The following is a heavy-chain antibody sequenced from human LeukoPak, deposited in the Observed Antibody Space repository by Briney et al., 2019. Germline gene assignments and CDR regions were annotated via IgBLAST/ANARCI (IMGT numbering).Heavy chain of an antibody. V-gene: IGHV3-33*01. CDR1: GFTLSSYG. CDR2: IWYDGSNK. CDR3: ARDYCGGGCRYFDY. D-gene: IGHD2-21*02. J-gene: IGHJ4*02. Sequence: PGGSLRLSCAASGFTLSSYGTHWVRQAPGKGLEWVAVIWYDGSNKYYADSVKGRFTISRDNSKNTLYLQMNSLRAEDTAVYYCARDYCGGGCRYFDYWGQGTLVTVSS.